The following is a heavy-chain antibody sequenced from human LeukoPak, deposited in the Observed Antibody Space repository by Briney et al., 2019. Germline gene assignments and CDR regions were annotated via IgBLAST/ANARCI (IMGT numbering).Heavy chain of an antibody. J-gene: IGHJ1*01. V-gene: IGHV3-74*01. CDR1: GFTFSSYW. CDR2: IKSDGST. Sequence: GGSLRLSCAAPGFTFSSYWMHWVRQAPGKGLVWVSRIKSDGSTNYADSVKGRFTIFRDNAKNTVSLQMNSLRAEDTGVYYCARAPSEIGGYYPEYFRHWGQGTLVTVSS. CDR3: ARAPSEIGGYYPEYFRH. D-gene: IGHD3-22*01.